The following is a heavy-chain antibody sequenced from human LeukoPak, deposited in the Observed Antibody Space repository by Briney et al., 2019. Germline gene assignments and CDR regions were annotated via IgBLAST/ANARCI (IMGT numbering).Heavy chain of an antibody. Sequence: PGGSLRLSCAASGFTFSSYAMSWVRQAPGKGLEWVSAISGSGGSTYYADSVKGRFTISRDNSKNTLYLQMNSLRAEDTAVYYCAKDRSGTGRLREFDPWGQGTLVTVSS. CDR3: AKDRSGTGRLREFDP. J-gene: IGHJ5*02. CDR2: ISGSGGST. D-gene: IGHD1-14*01. CDR1: GFTFSSYA. V-gene: IGHV3-23*01.